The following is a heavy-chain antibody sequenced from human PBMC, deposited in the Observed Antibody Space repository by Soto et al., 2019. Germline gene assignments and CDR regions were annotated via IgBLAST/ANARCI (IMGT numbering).Heavy chain of an antibody. CDR2: ILPVFDEL. J-gene: IGHJ4*02. V-gene: IGHV1-69*01. CDR3: ANERVAEMATGGYFDY. Sequence: QVQLVQSGSEVKKPGSSVKVSCKVSGGSFKNYAISWVRQAPGQGLEWVGGILPVFDELHYAPKLQGRVTITADEATSTAHLELGSLTSDDTAVYYCANERVAEMATGGYFDYWGQGTLVTVSS. D-gene: IGHD3-16*01. CDR1: GGSFKNYA.